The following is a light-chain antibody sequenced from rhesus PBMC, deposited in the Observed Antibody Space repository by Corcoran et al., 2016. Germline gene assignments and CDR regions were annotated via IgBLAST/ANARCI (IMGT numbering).Light chain of an antibody. CDR1: QSLLHRNENTY. V-gene: IGKV2-72*02. J-gene: IGKJ1*01. CDR3: QQDYSWPWT. CDR2: GGS. Sequence: DIVMTQTPLSLPIAPGEPASISCRSSQSLLHRNENTYLDWYLQKPGQAQQLLIFGGSNRASGVPDRFSGSGSGTEFTLTISSLEPEDVGVYYCQQDYSWPWTFGQGTKVGIK.